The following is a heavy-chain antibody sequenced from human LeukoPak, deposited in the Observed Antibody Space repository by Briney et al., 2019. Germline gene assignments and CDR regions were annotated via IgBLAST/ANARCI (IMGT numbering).Heavy chain of an antibody. Sequence: PGRSLRLSCAASGFTFDDYAMHWVRQAPGKGLEWVSGISWNSGSIGYADSVKGRFTISRDNAKNSLYLQMNRLRAEDTAVYYCAKEIWPTVTTPGHTYFDYWGQGTLVTVSS. CDR3: AKEIWPTVTTPGHTYFDY. CDR2: ISWNSGSI. D-gene: IGHD4-17*01. J-gene: IGHJ4*02. V-gene: IGHV3-9*01. CDR1: GFTFDDYA.